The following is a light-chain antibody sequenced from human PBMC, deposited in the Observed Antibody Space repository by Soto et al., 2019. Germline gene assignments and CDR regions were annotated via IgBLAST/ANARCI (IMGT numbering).Light chain of an antibody. V-gene: IGLV2-14*01. CDR1: SSDVGSYNY. J-gene: IGLJ3*02. CDR3: ASYTGSIRSTLVV. CDR2: EVS. Sequence: QSVLTQPASVSGSPGQSITISCTGTSSDVGSYNYVSWYQQHPGKAPRLMIYEVSNRPSGVSNRFSGSKSGNTASLTISGLQAEDEGDYYCASYTGSIRSTLVVFGGGTKLTV.